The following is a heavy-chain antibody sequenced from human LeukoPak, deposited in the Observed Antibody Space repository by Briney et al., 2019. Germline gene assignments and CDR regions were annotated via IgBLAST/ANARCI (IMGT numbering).Heavy chain of an antibody. CDR3: ARAVLTASGYIWHFDL. J-gene: IGHJ2*01. V-gene: IGHV4-31*03. D-gene: IGHD3-3*01. CDR2: IYYSGST. Sequence: PSETLSLTCTVSGDSISGGGYWWSWIRQYPGKGPEWFGYIYYSGSTYYNPSLRSRVTMSVDTSKNQFSLKLSSVTAADTAVYYCARAVLTASGYIWHFDLWGRGTLVTVSS. CDR1: GDSISGGGYW.